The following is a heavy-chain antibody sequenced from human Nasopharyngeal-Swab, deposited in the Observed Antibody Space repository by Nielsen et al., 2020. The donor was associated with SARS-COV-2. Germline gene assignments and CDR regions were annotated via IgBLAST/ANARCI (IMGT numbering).Heavy chain of an antibody. CDR3: ARGGHRDYYGSRGVNYFDY. J-gene: IGHJ4*02. Sequence: VRQMPGKGLEWMGIIYPDDSDTRYSPSFQGQVTISADKSISTAYLQWSSLKASDTAMYYCARGGHRDYYGSRGVNYFDYWGQGTLVTVSS. D-gene: IGHD3-10*01. CDR2: IYPDDSDT. V-gene: IGHV5-51*01.